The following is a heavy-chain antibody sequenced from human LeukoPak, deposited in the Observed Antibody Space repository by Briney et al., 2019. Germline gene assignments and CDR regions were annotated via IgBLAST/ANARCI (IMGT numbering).Heavy chain of an antibody. Sequence: GGSLRLSCAASGFTFSSYSMNWVRQAPGKGLEWVSSISSSSSYIYYADSLKGRFTISRDNAKNSLYLQMNSLRAEDTAVYYCARVLREWLLFGWFDPWGQGTLVTVSS. CDR2: ISSSSSYI. J-gene: IGHJ5*02. CDR3: ARVLREWLLFGWFDP. V-gene: IGHV3-21*04. D-gene: IGHD3-3*01. CDR1: GFTFSSYS.